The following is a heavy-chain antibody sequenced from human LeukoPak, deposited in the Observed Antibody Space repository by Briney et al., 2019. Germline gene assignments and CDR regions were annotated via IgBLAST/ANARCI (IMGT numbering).Heavy chain of an antibody. V-gene: IGHV1-18*01. J-gene: IGHJ4*02. CDR3: ARVRGYSYGDFDC. Sequence: GASVKVSCKASGYTFTINGISWVRQAPGQGLEWMGWISAYNGNTNYAQKFQGRVSMTTDTSTRTAYMELTSLTSDDTAVYYCARVRGYSYGDFDCWGQGTLVTVFS. CDR2: ISAYNGNT. CDR1: GYTFTING. D-gene: IGHD5-18*01.